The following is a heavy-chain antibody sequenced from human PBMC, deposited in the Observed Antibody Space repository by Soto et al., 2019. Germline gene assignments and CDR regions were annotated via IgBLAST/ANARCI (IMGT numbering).Heavy chain of an antibody. D-gene: IGHD4-17*01. CDR1: GYPFPSKV. CDR2: ISAYNGNT. V-gene: IGHV1-18*01. Sequence: QVQLVQSGAEVKKPGASVKVSCKASGYPFPSKVISWGERALEQGLGWMGWISAYNGNTNYAQKLQGRVTMTTDTSTSTAYMELRSLRSDDTAVYYCARDSDYGDYEAFVDVWGQGTTVTVSS. CDR3: ARDSDYGDYEAFVDV. J-gene: IGHJ6*02.